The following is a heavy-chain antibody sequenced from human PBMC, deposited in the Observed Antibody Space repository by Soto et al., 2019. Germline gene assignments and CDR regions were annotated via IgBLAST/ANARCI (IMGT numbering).Heavy chain of an antibody. D-gene: IGHD3-22*01. CDR2: IYTSGST. V-gene: IGHV4-4*07. Sequence: SETLSLTCTGSGGSISSYYWSWIRQPAGKGLEWIGRIYTSGSTNYNPSLKSRVTMSVDTSKNQFSLKLSSVTAADTAVYYCARGPAYYDSGPLYYWGQGTLVTAPQ. CDR3: ARGPAYYDSGPLYY. CDR1: GGSISSYY. J-gene: IGHJ4*02.